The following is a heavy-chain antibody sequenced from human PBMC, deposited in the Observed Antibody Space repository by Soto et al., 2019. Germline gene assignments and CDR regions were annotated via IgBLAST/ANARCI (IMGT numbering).Heavy chain of an antibody. D-gene: IGHD3-10*01. CDR1: GVSISSGAYY. Sequence: QVRLQESGPGLVKPSQTLSLTCSVSGVSISSGAYYWSWIRQLPGKGLEWSGYIHYSGSTYYNPSLRSRVTISLDTSKNQFSLTLSSVTAADTAVYYCAREEVAYYGSGSYNWFDPWGQGTLVTVSS. J-gene: IGHJ5*02. CDR3: AREEVAYYGSGSYNWFDP. CDR2: IHYSGST. V-gene: IGHV4-31*03.